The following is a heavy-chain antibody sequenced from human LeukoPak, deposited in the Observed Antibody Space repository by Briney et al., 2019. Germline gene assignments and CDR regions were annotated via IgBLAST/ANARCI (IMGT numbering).Heavy chain of an antibody. V-gene: IGHV3-23*01. CDR2: ISGSGGST. CDR1: GFTFSSYA. CDR3: AKDFFQCSTKERGAFDI. J-gene: IGHJ3*02. D-gene: IGHD3-10*02. Sequence: PGGSLRLSCAVSGFTFSSYAMSWVRQAPGKGLEWVSAISGSGGSTYYADSEKGRFTISRDNSKNTLYLQMNSLRAEDTAVYYCAKDFFQCSTKERGAFDIWGQGTMVTVST.